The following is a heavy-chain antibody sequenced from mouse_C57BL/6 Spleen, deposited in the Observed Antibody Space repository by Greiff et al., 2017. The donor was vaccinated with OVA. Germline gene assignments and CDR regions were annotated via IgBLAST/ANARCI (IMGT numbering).Heavy chain of an antibody. CDR2: IHPNSGST. D-gene: IGHD2-3*01. CDR3: ARSGDGYWLAY. Sequence: VQLQQPGAELVKPGASVKLSCKASGYTFTSYWMHWVKQRPGQGLEWIGMIHPNSGSTNYNEKFKSKATLTVDKSSSTAYMQLSSLTSEDSAVYYCARSGDGYWLAYWGQGTLVTVSA. V-gene: IGHV1-64*01. J-gene: IGHJ3*01. CDR1: GYTFTSYW.